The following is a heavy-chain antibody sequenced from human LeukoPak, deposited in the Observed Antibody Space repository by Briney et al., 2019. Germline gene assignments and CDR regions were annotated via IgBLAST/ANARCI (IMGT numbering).Heavy chain of an antibody. V-gene: IGHV4-39*07. CDR3: ARDRVPEAVAGTFGFVWQKNDAFDI. CDR1: GGSISSGSYY. CDR2: IYYSGST. Sequence: PSETLSLTCTVSGGSISSGSYYWSWIRQPAGKGLEWIGSIYYSGSTYYNPSLKSRVTISVDTSKNQFSLKLSSVTAADTAVYYCARDRVPEAVAGTFGFVWQKNDAFDIWGQGTMVTVSS. J-gene: IGHJ3*02. D-gene: IGHD6-19*01.